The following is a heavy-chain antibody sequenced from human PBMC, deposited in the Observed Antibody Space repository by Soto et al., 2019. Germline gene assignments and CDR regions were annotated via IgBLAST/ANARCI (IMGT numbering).Heavy chain of an antibody. Sequence: QVQLVQSGAEVKKPGASVKVSCKASVYTFTSYDINWVRQATGQGLEWMGWMKPNSGNTGYAQKFQGRVTMTRNTYISTDYMELSSLRSEDTAVYYCARGPDYGDPNWFDPWGQGTLVTVSS. D-gene: IGHD4-17*01. CDR3: ARGPDYGDPNWFDP. J-gene: IGHJ5*02. CDR2: MKPNSGNT. V-gene: IGHV1-8*01. CDR1: VYTFTSYD.